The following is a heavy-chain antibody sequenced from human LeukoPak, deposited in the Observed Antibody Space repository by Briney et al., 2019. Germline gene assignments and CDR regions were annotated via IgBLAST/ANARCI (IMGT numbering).Heavy chain of an antibody. V-gene: IGHV1-2*02. CDR1: GYTFTGYY. D-gene: IGHD5-24*01. CDR3: ARDMEMATMGAY. CDR2: INPNSGGT. J-gene: IGHJ4*02. Sequence: ASEKVSCKASGYTFTGYYMHWVRQAPGQGLEWMGWINPNSGGTNYAQKFQGRVTMTRDTSISTAYMELSRLRSDDTAVYYCARDMEMATMGAYWGQGTLVTVSS.